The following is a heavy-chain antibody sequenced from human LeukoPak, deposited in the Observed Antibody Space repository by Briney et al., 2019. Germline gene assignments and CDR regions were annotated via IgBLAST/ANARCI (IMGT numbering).Heavy chain of an antibody. CDR2: IDTYNSNT. CDR1: AYTFTSYG. D-gene: IGHD1-1*01. J-gene: IGHJ3*02. CDR3: ARDPPGTTAFDI. V-gene: IGHV1-18*01. Sequence: VSVKVSCKASAYTFTSYGISWVRQAPGQGLEWMGWIDTYNSNTNYAQRFQGRVTMTTDTSTSTAYMELRSLRSDDTAVYYCARDPPGTTAFDIWGQGTMVTVSS.